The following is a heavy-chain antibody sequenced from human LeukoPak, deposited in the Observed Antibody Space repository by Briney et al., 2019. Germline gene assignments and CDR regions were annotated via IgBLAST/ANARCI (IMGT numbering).Heavy chain of an antibody. CDR3: ARDKGWLQSGIDY. J-gene: IGHJ4*02. Sequence: GGSLRLSCAASGFTFSSYSMNRVRQAPGKGLEWVSSISSSSSYIYYADSVKGRFTISRDNAKNSLYLQMNSLRAEDTAVYYCARDKGWLQSGIDYWGQGTLVTVSS. V-gene: IGHV3-21*01. D-gene: IGHD5-24*01. CDR2: ISSSSSYI. CDR1: GFTFSSYS.